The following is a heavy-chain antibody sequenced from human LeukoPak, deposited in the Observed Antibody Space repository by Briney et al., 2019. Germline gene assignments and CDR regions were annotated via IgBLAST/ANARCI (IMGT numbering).Heavy chain of an antibody. V-gene: IGHV3-66*01. CDR3: ARSLGSSGYQDY. J-gene: IGHJ4*02. CDR2: IYSGRST. D-gene: IGHD3-22*01. CDR1: GFTVSSNY. Sequence: GGSLRLSCAASGFTVSSNYMSWVRQAPGKGLEWVSVIYSGRSTYYADSVKGRFIISRDNSKNTLYLQMNSLRAEDTAVYYCARSLGSSGYQDYWGQGTLVTVSS.